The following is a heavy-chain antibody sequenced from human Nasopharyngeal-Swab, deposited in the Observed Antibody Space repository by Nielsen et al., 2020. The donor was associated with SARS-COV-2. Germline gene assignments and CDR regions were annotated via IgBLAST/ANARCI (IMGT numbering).Heavy chain of an antibody. J-gene: IGHJ5*02. CDR1: GGSVSSGSYY. D-gene: IGHD3-10*01. V-gene: IGHV4-61*01. CDR2: IYYSGST. Sequence: SETLSLTCTVSGGSVSSGSYYWSWIRQPPGKGLEWIGYIYYSGSTNYNPSLKSRVTISVDTSKNQFSLKLSSVTAADTAVYYCARGFRRYGSGSYRENWFDPWGQGTLVTVSP. CDR3: ARGFRRYGSGSYRENWFDP.